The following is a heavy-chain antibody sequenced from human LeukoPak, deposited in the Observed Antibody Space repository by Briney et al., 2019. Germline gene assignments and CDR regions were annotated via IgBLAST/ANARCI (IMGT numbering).Heavy chain of an antibody. V-gene: IGHV6-1*01. D-gene: IGHD3-10*01. CDR3: ARGELLWFGEGFDY. CDR1: GDSVSSNSAA. J-gene: IGHJ4*02. Sequence: SQTLSLTCAISGDSVSSNSAAWNWIRQSPSRGLERLGRTYYRSKWYNDYAVSVESRITINPDTSKNQFSLQLNSVTPEDTAVYYCARGELLWFGEGFDYWGQGTLVTVSS. CDR2: TYYRSKWYN.